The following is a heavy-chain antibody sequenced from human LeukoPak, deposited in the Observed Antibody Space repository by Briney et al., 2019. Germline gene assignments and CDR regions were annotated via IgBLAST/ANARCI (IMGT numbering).Heavy chain of an antibody. CDR1: GYTLTELS. CDR2: FDPEDGET. CDR3: ATDPQGTNGNY. D-gene: IGHD2-8*01. J-gene: IGHJ4*02. V-gene: IGHV1-24*01. Sequence: ASVKVSCKVSGYTLTELSMHGVRQAAGKGREGMGGFDPEDGETIYAQKFQGRVTITEDTSTDTADMELSSLRAEDKAVYYGATDPQGTNGNYWGQGTLVAVSS.